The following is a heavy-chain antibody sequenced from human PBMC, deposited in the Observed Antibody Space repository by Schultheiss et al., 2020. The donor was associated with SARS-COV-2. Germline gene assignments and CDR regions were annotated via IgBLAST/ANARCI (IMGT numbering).Heavy chain of an antibody. J-gene: IGHJ3*02. CDR3: AKVFWSAGYYYDSSGYSQGAFDI. D-gene: IGHD3-22*01. V-gene: IGHV3-11*01. Sequence: GGSLRLSCAASGFTFSDYYMSWIRQAPGKGLEWVSGISGSGGGTYHADSVKGRFTISRDNAKNSLYLQMNSLRAEDTALYYCAKVFWSAGYYYDSSGYSQGAFDIWGQGTMVTVSS. CDR1: GFTFSDYY. CDR2: ISGSGGGT.